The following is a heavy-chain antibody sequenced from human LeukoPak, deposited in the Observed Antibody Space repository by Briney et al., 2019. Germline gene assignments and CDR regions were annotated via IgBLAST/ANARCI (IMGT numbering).Heavy chain of an antibody. CDR3: ARDLVQGHDILTGPYDY. V-gene: IGHV4-38-2*02. D-gene: IGHD3-9*01. CDR2: IYHSGST. J-gene: IGHJ4*02. Sequence: SETLSLTCAVSGYSISSGYYWGWIRQPPGKGLEWIGSIYHSGSTYYNPSLKSRVTISVDTSKNQFSLKLSSVTAADTAVYYCARDLVQGHDILTGPYDYWGQGTLVTVSS. CDR1: GYSISSGYY.